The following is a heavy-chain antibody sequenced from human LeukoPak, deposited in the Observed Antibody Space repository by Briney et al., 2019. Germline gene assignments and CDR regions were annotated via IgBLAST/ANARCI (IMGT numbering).Heavy chain of an antibody. V-gene: IGHV1-69*05. Sequence: GASVKVSCKASGGTFSSYAISWVRQAPGQGLEWMGGIIPIFGTANYAQKFQGRVTITTDESTSTAYMELSSLRSEDTAVYYCAGTYYDFWSGSGATDVWGKGTTVTVSS. CDR3: AGTYYDFWSGSGATDV. J-gene: IGHJ6*04. D-gene: IGHD3-3*01. CDR1: GGTFSSYA. CDR2: IIPIFGTA.